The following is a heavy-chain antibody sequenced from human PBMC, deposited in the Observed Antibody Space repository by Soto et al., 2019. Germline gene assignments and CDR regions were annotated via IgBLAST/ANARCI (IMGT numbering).Heavy chain of an antibody. Sequence: GGSLRLSCTASGFALSRYWMYWVRQAPGKWLVWVSHINSGGNITPYPDSVRGRFTISRDNSKNTLYLDMHSLTTDDTAVYFCARRLWSPYFYYGLDVWGQGXTVTVYS. D-gene: IGHD2-21*01. J-gene: IGHJ6*02. CDR1: GFALSRYW. CDR2: INSGGNIT. CDR3: ARRLWSPYFYYGLDV. V-gene: IGHV3-74*01.